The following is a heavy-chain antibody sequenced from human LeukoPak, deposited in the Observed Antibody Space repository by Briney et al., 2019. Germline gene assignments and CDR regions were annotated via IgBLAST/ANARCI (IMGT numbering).Heavy chain of an antibody. CDR1: GVSISSSSYY. V-gene: IGHV4-39*01. CDR2: IYYSGDT. CDR3: ARHQGHYYYYMGV. Sequence: SETLSLTCTVSGVSISSSSYYWGWIRQPPGKGLEWIGSIYYSGDTYYNPSVKSRRVTISVDTSKNQFSLRLSSGTAADTAVYYCARHQGHYYYYMGVWGKGSTVTVSS. J-gene: IGHJ6*03.